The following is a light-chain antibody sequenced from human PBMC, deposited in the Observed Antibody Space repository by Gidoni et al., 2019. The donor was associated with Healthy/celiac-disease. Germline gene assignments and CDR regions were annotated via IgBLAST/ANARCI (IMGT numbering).Light chain of an antibody. Sequence: QSALTHPPSASGSPGQSVTISCTGTSSDVGGYNSVSWYQQHPGKAPKLMIYEVSKRPSGVPDRFSGSKSGNTASLTVSGLQAEDEADYYCSSYAGSNNYVFGTGTKVTVL. J-gene: IGLJ1*01. CDR1: SSDVGGYNS. CDR2: EVS. CDR3: SSYAGSNNYV. V-gene: IGLV2-8*01.